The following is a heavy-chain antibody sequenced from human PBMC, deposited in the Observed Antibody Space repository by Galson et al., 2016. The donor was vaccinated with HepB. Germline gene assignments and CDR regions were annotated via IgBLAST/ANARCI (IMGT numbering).Heavy chain of an antibody. D-gene: IGHD4-17*01. CDR1: GFAFSSHW. Sequence: SLRLSCAASGFAFSSHWMHWVRQAPGKGLEWVSYISRTSSAVHYADSVKGRFTISRDNAKNSLYLQMNSLRAEDTAVYYCARDTYGDSSFDCWGQGTLVTVSS. CDR2: ISRTSSAV. V-gene: IGHV3-48*01. CDR3: ARDTYGDSSFDC. J-gene: IGHJ4*02.